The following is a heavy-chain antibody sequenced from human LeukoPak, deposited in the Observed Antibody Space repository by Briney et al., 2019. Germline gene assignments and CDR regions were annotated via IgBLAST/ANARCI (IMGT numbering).Heavy chain of an antibody. D-gene: IGHD2-15*01. CDR2: IKQDGSEK. CDR3: AKCSGGTCYHSDDH. J-gene: IGHJ5*02. V-gene: IGHV3-7*02. CDR1: GFTFSSYW. Sequence: GGSLRLSCAASGFTFSSYWMSWVRQAPGKGLEWVANIKQDGSEKYYVDSVKGRFTISRDNAKNSLYLQMNSLRAEDTAVYYCAKCSGGTCYHSDDHWGQGTLVTVSP.